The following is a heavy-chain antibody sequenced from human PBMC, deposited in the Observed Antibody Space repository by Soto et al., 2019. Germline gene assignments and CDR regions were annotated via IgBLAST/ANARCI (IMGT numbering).Heavy chain of an antibody. CDR3: ARVSQRSGYSDY. V-gene: IGHV4-34*01. CDR1: GGSFSGYY. Sequence: QVQLQQWGAGLLKPSETLSLTCAVYGGSFSGYYWSWIRQPPGKGLEWIGEINHSGSTNYNPSLKSRVTISVDTSKNQFSLKLSSVTAAYKAVYYCARVSQRSGYSDYWGQGTLVTVSS. CDR2: INHSGST. J-gene: IGHJ4*02. D-gene: IGHD3-3*01.